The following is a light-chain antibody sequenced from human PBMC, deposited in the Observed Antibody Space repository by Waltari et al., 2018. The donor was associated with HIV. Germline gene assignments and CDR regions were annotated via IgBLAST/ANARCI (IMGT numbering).Light chain of an antibody. J-gene: IGLJ2*01. CDR2: DYS. CDR3: QVWDIISADVI. V-gene: IGLV3-21*02. CDR1: NVGSKD. Sequence: SSVLTQPPSVSVAPGQTVSMTCEVNNVGSKDDTRYQQKRCQAAVLVVYDYSDRPSGISERVSGSKSGNTATLSIGSVEVGDGSDYYCQVWDIISADVIFGGGTKLTVL.